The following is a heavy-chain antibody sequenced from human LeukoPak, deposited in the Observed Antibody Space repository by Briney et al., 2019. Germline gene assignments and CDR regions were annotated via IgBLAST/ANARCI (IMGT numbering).Heavy chain of an antibody. CDR3: ARGRYSGYSHYYYYMDV. J-gene: IGHJ6*03. Sequence: SQTLSLTCTVSGGSISSGSYYWSWIRQPAGKGLEWIGRIYTSGSTNYNPSLRSRVTISVDTSKNQFSLKLSSVTAADTAVYYCARGRYSGYSHYYYYMDVWGKGTTVTVSS. D-gene: IGHD5-12*01. CDR2: IYTSGST. CDR1: GGSISSGSYY. V-gene: IGHV4-61*02.